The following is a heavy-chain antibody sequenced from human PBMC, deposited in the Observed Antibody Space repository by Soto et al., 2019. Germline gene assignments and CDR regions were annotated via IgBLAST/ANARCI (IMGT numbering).Heavy chain of an antibody. D-gene: IGHD3-10*02. Sequence: QLQLQESGPGLVKPSETLSLTCTVSGGSISSSSYYWGWIRQPPGKGLEWIGSIYYSGSTYYNPSLKSRVTISVDTSKNQFSLKLSSVTAADTAVYYCARCSGSYYFGWFDPWGQGTLLTVSS. V-gene: IGHV4-39*01. J-gene: IGHJ5*02. CDR2: IYYSGST. CDR3: ARCSGSYYFGWFDP. CDR1: GGSISSSSYY.